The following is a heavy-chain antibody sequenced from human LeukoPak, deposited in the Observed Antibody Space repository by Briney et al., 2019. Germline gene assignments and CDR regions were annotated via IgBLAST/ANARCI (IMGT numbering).Heavy chain of an antibody. J-gene: IGHJ4*02. V-gene: IGHV3-30-3*01. CDR1: GFTFSSYA. D-gene: IGHD4-17*01. CDR2: ISYDGSNK. Sequence: GGSLRLSCAASGFTFSSYAMHWVRQAPGKGLEWVAVISYDGSNKYYADSVKGRFTISRDNSKHTLYLQMNSLRAEDTAVYYCARTDHDYGDHTVDYWGQGTLVTVSS. CDR3: ARTDHDYGDHTVDY.